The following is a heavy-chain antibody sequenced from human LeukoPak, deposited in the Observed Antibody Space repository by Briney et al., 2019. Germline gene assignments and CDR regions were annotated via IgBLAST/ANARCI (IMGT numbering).Heavy chain of an antibody. CDR1: GFTFSSYA. CDR2: IIGSGRST. CDR3: AKSSYYDSSGYYREYYFDY. D-gene: IGHD3-22*01. V-gene: IGHV3-23*01. J-gene: IGHJ4*02. Sequence: GGSLRLSCAASGFTFSSYAMSWVRQAPGKGLEWVSAIIGSGRSTYYADSVKGRFTISRDNSKSTLFLQMNSLRAEDTAVYYCAKSSYYDSSGYYREYYFDYWGQGTLVTVSS.